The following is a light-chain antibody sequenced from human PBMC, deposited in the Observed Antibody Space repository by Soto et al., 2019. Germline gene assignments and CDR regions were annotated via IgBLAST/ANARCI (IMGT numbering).Light chain of an antibody. CDR2: AAS. V-gene: IGKV1-39*01. CDR3: HQSYSAPRT. Sequence: GDRVTITCRTSQTITTYLNWYQQKPGKAPKLLIYAASSLQIGVPPRFSGSGSGTDFTLAISSLQPEDFATYYCHQSYSAPRTFGQGTKVDIK. J-gene: IGKJ1*01. CDR1: QTITTY.